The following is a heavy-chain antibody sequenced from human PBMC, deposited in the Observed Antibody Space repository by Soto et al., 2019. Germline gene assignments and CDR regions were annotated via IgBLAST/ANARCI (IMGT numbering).Heavy chain of an antibody. CDR3: ARVFVVVPAYDY. Sequence: PSETLSLTCTVSGGSISSGGYYWSWIRQHPGKGLEWIGYIYYSGSTYYNPSLKSRVTISVDTSKNQFSLKLSSVTAADTAAYYCARVFVVVPAYDYWGQGTLVTVSS. CDR2: IYYSGST. V-gene: IGHV4-31*03. CDR1: GGSISSGGYY. J-gene: IGHJ4*02. D-gene: IGHD2-2*01.